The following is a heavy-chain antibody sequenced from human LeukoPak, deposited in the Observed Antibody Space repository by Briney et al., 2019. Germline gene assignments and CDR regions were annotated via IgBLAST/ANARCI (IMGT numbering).Heavy chain of an antibody. V-gene: IGHV3-48*03. CDR3: ARSGSGWYRYYFDY. CDR2: ISSSGSTI. Sequence: PGGSLRLSCAASGFTFSSYEMNWVCQAPGKGLEWVSYISSSGSTIYYADSVKGRFTISRDNAKNSLYLQMNSLRAEDTAVYYCARSGSGWYRYYFDYWGQGTLVTVSS. J-gene: IGHJ4*02. CDR1: GFTFSSYE. D-gene: IGHD6-19*01.